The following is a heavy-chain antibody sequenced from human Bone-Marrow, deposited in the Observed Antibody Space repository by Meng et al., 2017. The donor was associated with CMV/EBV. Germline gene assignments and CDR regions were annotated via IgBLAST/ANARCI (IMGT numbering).Heavy chain of an antibody. D-gene: IGHD3-10*01. CDR2: IYYSGRT. J-gene: IGHJ4*02. CDR3: ARHALPWGGRLLWFGELIVTSSTTPYYFDY. V-gene: IGHV4-39*01. Sequence: RQPPGKGLEWIGSIYYSGRTYYNPSLKSRVTISVDTSKNQFSLKLSSVTAADTAVYYCARHALPWGGRLLWFGELIVTSSTTPYYFDYWGQGTLVTVSS.